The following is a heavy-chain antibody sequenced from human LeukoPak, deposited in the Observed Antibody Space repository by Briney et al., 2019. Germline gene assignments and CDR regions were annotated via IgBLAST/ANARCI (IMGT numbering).Heavy chain of an antibody. CDR1: GGSFSGYY. D-gene: IGHD3-3*01. J-gene: IGHJ6*03. CDR2: INHSGST. V-gene: IGHV4-34*01. CDR3: ARRYYNFWSGYKNTGRYYYYYMDV. Sequence: SETLSLTCAVHGGSFSGYYWSWIRQPPGKGLEWIGEINHSGSTNYNPSLKSRVTISVNTSKNQFSLKLSSVTAADAAVYYCARRYYNFWSGYKNTGRYYYYYMDVWGKGTTVTVSS.